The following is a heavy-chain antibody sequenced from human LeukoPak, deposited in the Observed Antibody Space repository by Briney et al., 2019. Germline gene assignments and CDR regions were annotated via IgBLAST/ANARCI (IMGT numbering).Heavy chain of an antibody. CDR1: GFTFDDYA. V-gene: IGHV3-43*02. D-gene: IGHD5-24*01. CDR2: ISGDGGST. Sequence: GGSLRLSGAASGFTFDDYAMHWVRQAPGKGLEWVSLISGDGGSTYYADSVKGRFTISRDNSKNSLYLQMNSLRTEDTALYYCAKSRRDGCNLDAFDIWGQGTMVTVSS. CDR3: AKSRRDGCNLDAFDI. J-gene: IGHJ3*02.